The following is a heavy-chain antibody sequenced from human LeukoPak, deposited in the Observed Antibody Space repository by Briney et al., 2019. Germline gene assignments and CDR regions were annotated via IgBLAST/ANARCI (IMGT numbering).Heavy chain of an antibody. V-gene: IGHV3-33*01. Sequence: PGGSLRLSCAASGFTFSSDGMHWVRQAPGKGLEWVAVIWYDGSNKYYADSVKGRFTISRDNSKNTLYLQMNSLRAEDTAVYYCARGPYYYDSSGRHFDYWGQGTLVTVSS. CDR3: ARGPYYYDSSGRHFDY. CDR1: GFTFSSDG. J-gene: IGHJ4*02. CDR2: IWYDGSNK. D-gene: IGHD3-22*01.